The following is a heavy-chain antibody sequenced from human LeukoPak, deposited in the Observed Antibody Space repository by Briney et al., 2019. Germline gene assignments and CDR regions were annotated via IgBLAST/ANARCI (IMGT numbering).Heavy chain of an antibody. Sequence: ASVKVSCKASGYTFTSYGISWVRQAPGQGLEWMGWISAYNGNTNYAQKLQGRVTMSTDTSTSTAYMELKSLRSDDAAVYYCARDSARPVGATGPAFDYWGQGTLVTVSS. V-gene: IGHV1-18*01. CDR3: ARDSARPVGATGPAFDY. CDR1: GYTFTSYG. D-gene: IGHD1-26*01. J-gene: IGHJ4*02. CDR2: ISAYNGNT.